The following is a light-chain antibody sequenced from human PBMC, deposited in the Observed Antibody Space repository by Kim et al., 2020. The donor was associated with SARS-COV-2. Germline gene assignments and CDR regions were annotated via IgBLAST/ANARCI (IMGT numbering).Light chain of an antibody. V-gene: IGKV2-30*02. J-gene: IGKJ3*01. Sequence: DVVMTQSPLSLPVTLGQPASISCRSSQSLVHSDGNTYLSWFQQRPGQSPRRLIYTVSNRDSRVPDRFSGSGSGTDFTLIISRVEAEDVGIYYCMQGTHWPFTFVPGTKVDIK. CDR2: TVS. CDR1: QSLVHSDGNTY. CDR3: MQGTHWPFT.